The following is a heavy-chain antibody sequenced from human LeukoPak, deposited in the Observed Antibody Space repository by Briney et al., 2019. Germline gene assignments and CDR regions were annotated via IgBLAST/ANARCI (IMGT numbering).Heavy chain of an antibody. Sequence: SETLPLTCTVSGYSISSGYYWGWIRQPPGKGLEWIGSIYHSGSTYYNPSLKSRVTISVDTSKNQFSLKLSSVTAADTAVYYCASGSRPLGDAFDIWGQGTMVTVSS. J-gene: IGHJ3*02. V-gene: IGHV4-38-2*02. CDR2: IYHSGST. D-gene: IGHD1-26*01. CDR3: ASGSRPLGDAFDI. CDR1: GYSISSGYY.